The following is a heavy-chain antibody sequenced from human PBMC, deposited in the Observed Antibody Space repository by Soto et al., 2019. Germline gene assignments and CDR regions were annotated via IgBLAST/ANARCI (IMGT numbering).Heavy chain of an antibody. Sequence: QVQLQESGPGLVKPSQTLSLTCTVSGGSISSGDYYWSWIRQPPGKGLEWIGYIYYSGSTYYNPSLKSRVTISVDTSKNHFSLKLSSVTAADTTVYYCARGDMITFGGVHRGLGWFDPWGQGTLVTVSS. CDR1: GGSISSGDYY. J-gene: IGHJ5*02. D-gene: IGHD3-16*01. CDR2: IYYSGST. V-gene: IGHV4-30-4*01. CDR3: ARGDMITFGGVHRGLGWFDP.